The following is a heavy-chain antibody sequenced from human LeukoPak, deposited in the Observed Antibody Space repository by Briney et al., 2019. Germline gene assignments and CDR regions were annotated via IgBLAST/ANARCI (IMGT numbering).Heavy chain of an antibody. J-gene: IGHJ6*03. CDR3: ARTHDYYYYMDV. Sequence: SETLSLTCTVSGYSISSGYYWGWIRQPPGKGLEWIGSIHYSARIYYNPSLKSRLTISPDTSKNQFSLKLTSVTAADTAVYYCARTHDYYYYMDVWGKGTTVTVSS. V-gene: IGHV4-38-2*02. CDR1: GYSISSGYY. CDR2: IHYSARI.